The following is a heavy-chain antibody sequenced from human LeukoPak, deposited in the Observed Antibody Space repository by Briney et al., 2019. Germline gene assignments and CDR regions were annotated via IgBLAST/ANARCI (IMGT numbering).Heavy chain of an antibody. CDR1: GFTFSSYA. CDR2: ISYDGSNK. CDR3: ARDFGGAPSSSDYYYYGMDV. J-gene: IGHJ6*02. D-gene: IGHD6-6*01. Sequence: GGSLRLSCAASGFTFSSYAMHWVRQAPGKGLEWVAVISYDGSNKYYADSVKGRFTISRDNSKNTLYLQMNSLRAEDTAVYYCARDFGGAPSSSDYYYYGMDVWGQGTTVTVSS. V-gene: IGHV3-30-3*01.